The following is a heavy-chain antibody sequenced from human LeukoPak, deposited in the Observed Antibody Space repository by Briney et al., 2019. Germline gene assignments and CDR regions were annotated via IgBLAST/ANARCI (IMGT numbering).Heavy chain of an antibody. Sequence: ASVKVSCKASGYTFTSYYMHWVRQAPGQGLEWMGIINPSGGSTSYAQKFQGRVTMTTDTSTSTAYMELRSLRSDDTAVYYCARGGRFGDREMMDYWGQGTLVTVSS. CDR3: ARGGRFGDREMMDY. CDR1: GYTFTSYY. V-gene: IGHV1-46*01. CDR2: INPSGGST. D-gene: IGHD3-10*01. J-gene: IGHJ4*02.